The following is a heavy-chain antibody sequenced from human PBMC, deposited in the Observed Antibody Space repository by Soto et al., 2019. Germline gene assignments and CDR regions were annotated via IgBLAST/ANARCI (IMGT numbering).Heavy chain of an antibody. CDR2: IYPGDSDT. Sequence: PGESLKISCKGSGYSFTSYWIGWVRQMPGKGLEWMGIIYPGDSDTRYSPSFQGQVTISADKSISTAYLQWSSLKASDTAMYYCARRGYYDFWSGYYKNVDWLDPWGQGTLVTVSS. J-gene: IGHJ5*02. CDR3: ARRGYYDFWSGYYKNVDWLDP. D-gene: IGHD3-3*01. CDR1: GYSFTSYW. V-gene: IGHV5-51*01.